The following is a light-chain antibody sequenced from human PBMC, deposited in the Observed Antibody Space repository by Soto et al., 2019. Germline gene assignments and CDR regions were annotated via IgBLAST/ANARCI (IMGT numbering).Light chain of an antibody. CDR2: DAS. V-gene: IGKV1-33*01. CDR3: QQYDNLRLT. CDR1: QDIDTY. Sequence: DIQMTQSPSTLSASVGERVTITCQASQDIDTYVNWYQQKPGKAPKLLIYDASNLEIGVPSRFSGSKSGTDFTFTITSLQPEDIATYYCQQYDNLRLTFGGGTKVDIK. J-gene: IGKJ4*01.